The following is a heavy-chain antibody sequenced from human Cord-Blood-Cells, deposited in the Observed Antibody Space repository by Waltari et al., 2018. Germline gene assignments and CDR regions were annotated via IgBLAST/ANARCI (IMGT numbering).Heavy chain of an antibody. V-gene: IGHV4-34*02. D-gene: IGHD5-12*01. CDR3: ARDIGAGNGLGY. Sequence: QVQLQQWGAGLLKPSETLSLTCAVYGGSFSGYYWSWTRQPPGKGLEWIGEINHSGSTNYNPSLKSRVTISVDTSKNQFSLKLSSVTAADTAVYYCARDIGAGNGLGYWGQGTLVTVSS. CDR2: INHSGST. J-gene: IGHJ4*02. CDR1: GGSFSGYY.